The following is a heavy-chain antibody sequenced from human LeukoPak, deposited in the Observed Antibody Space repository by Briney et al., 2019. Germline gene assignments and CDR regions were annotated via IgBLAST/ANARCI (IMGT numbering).Heavy chain of an antibody. J-gene: IGHJ1*01. D-gene: IGHD6-19*01. CDR2: TIPIFGTA. CDR1: GGTFSSYA. V-gene: IGHV1-69*06. Sequence: SVKVSCKAYGGTFSSYAISWVRQPPGQGIELMGGTIPIFGTANYAQKFQGRVTITADKSTSTAYMELSSLRSEDTAVYYCARGNSSGSKYFQHWGQGTLVTVSS. CDR3: ARGNSSGSKYFQH.